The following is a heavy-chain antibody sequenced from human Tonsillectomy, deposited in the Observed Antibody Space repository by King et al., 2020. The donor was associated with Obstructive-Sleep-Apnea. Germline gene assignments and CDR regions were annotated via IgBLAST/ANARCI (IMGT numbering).Heavy chain of an antibody. CDR2: ISSSSSTL. CDR1: GFTFSSYS. V-gene: IGHV3-48*01. CDR3: ARDIPLQQPPDY. D-gene: IGHD6-13*01. J-gene: IGHJ4*02. Sequence: VQLVESGGGLVQPGGSLRRSCAASGFTFSSYSMNWVRQAPGKGLEWVSYISSSSSTLYYADSVKGRFTISRDNAKNSLYLQMNSLRAEDTAVYYCARDIPLQQPPDYWGQGTLVTVSS.